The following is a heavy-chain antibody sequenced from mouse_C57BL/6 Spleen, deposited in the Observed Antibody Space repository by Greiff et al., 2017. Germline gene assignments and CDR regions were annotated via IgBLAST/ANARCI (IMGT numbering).Heavy chain of an antibody. V-gene: IGHV1-72*01. CDR2: IDPNSGGP. J-gene: IGHJ4*01. Sequence: QVQLQQPGAELVKPGASVTLSCKASGYTFTSYWMHWVKQRPGRGLEWLGRIDPNSGGPKYNQKFKRKATLTADKPSSTAYMQLSSLTSEDSAVYYCAIMYDGYCDYAMDYWGQGTAGTGS. CDR3: AIMYDGYCDYAMDY. D-gene: IGHD2-3*01. CDR1: GYTFTSYW.